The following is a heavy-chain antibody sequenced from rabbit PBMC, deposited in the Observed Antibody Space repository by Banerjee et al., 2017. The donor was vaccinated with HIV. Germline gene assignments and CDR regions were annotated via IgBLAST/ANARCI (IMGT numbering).Heavy chain of an antibody. V-gene: IGHV1S45*01. CDR2: IDAGSSGST. CDR3: YSSASLFNL. D-gene: IGHD7-1*01. CDR1: GFSFSSSYW. J-gene: IGHJ4*01. Sequence: EESGGDLVKPEGSLTLTCTASGFSFSSSYWICWVRQAPGKGLEWIACIDAGSSGSTYYASWAKGRFTISKTSSTTVTLQMTSLTAADTATYFCYSSASLFNLWGQGTLVTVS.